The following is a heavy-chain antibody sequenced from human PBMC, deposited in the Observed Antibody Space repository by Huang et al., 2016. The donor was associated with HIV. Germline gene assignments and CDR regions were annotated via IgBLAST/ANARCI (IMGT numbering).Heavy chain of an antibody. J-gene: IGHJ4*02. D-gene: IGHD2-2*01. CDR1: GGSFSNHV. Sequence: QVQLVQSGAEVKKPGSSVKVSCKASGGSFSNHVFSWVRQGPGQGLEWMGGIIPSFGTTNYAQKFQVRVTITADESTGTAYLELSSLRSEDTAVYFCARESNIVVVPHTIKFFDYWGQGTLVTVSS. V-gene: IGHV1-69*01. CDR2: IIPSFGTT. CDR3: ARESNIVVVPHTIKFFDY.